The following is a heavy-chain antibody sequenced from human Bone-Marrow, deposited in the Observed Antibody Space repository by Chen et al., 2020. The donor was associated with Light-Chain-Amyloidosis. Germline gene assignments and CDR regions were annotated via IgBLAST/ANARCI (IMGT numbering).Heavy chain of an antibody. Sequence: QVQLVESGGGLVKPGGSLRLSCAASGFTFSYYYMSWIRHAPGTGLEWVSYISSSGSTIYYADSVKGRFTISSDNAKNSLYLQMNSLRAEDTAVYYCARDRPRSYYDSSGYYDYWGQGTLVTVSS. D-gene: IGHD3-22*01. CDR1: GFTFSYYY. V-gene: IGHV3-11*04. CDR3: ARDRPRSYYDSSGYYDY. J-gene: IGHJ4*02. CDR2: ISSSGSTI.